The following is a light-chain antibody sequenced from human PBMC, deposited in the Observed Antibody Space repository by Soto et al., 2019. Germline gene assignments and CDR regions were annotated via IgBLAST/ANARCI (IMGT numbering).Light chain of an antibody. CDR3: TSYTSNTALV. J-gene: IGLJ1*01. CDR1: SSDIGSHDY. V-gene: IGLV2-14*01. Sequence: QSVPTQPASVFGSPGQSITISCTGTSSDIGSHDYVSWYQHHPGKAPKLIIYEVTNRPSGVSDRFSGSKSGSTASLTISGLQAEDEADYHCTSYTSNTALVFGTGTKVTVL. CDR2: EVT.